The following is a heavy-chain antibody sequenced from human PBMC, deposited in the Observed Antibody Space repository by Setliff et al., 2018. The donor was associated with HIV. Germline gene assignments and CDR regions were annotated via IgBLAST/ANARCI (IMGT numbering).Heavy chain of an antibody. D-gene: IGHD2-15*01. CDR2: IYTSGST. CDR3: ARSQETSVAATEI. J-gene: IGHJ3*02. Sequence: SETLSLTCTVSGGSISSGSHYWTWIRQPAGKGLEWIGHIYTSGSTNYNPSLKSRVTISVDTSKNHFSLSLSSVTASDTAVYFCARSQETSVAATEIWGQGTMVTVSS. V-gene: IGHV4-61*09. CDR1: GGSISSGSHY.